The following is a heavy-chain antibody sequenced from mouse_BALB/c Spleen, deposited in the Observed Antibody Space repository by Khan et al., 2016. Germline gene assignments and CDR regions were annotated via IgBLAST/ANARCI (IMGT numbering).Heavy chain of an antibody. V-gene: IGHV9-1*02. Sequence: QIQLGQPGPELKKPGETVKIPCKASGYAFTNYGTNWVKQAPGKDLKWMGWINTHTGEPTYADDFKGRFAFFLESSVSTAYLQINNLKNEDMDTYICARREGTSPFASWGQGTPVTISA. J-gene: IGHJ3*01. CDR3: ARREGTSPFAS. CDR1: GYAFTNYG. CDR2: INTHTGEP. D-gene: IGHD2-14*01.